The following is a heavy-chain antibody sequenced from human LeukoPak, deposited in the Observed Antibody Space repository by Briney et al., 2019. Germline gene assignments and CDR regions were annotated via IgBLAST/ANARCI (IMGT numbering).Heavy chain of an antibody. CDR2: IYYNEST. V-gene: IGHV4-39*01. Sequence: SETLSLTCTVSGDSHSSRSSYWPWIRQPPGEGLEWIWCIYYNESTHYHTSLKSHVTISVDTSKNQFSLKLSSVTGADTAVYSCASRGYCSGGSCYPNWFDPWGQGTLVTVSS. CDR3: ASRGYCSGGSCYPNWFDP. D-gene: IGHD2-15*01. J-gene: IGHJ5*02. CDR1: GDSHSSRSSY.